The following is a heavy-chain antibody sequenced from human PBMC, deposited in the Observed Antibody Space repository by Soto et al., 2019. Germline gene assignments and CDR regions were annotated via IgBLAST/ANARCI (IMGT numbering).Heavy chain of an antibody. D-gene: IGHD4-17*01. CDR1: GYTFTSYG. Sequence: QVQLVQSGAEVKKPGASVKVSCKASGYTFTSYGISWVRQAPGQGLEWMGWISAYNGNTNYAQKLQGRVTMTTDTSTSTAGMELRSLRADDTAVYYCARSSALTTGQLYYFDYWGQGTLVTVSS. V-gene: IGHV1-18*01. CDR3: ARSSALTTGQLYYFDY. CDR2: ISAYNGNT. J-gene: IGHJ4*02.